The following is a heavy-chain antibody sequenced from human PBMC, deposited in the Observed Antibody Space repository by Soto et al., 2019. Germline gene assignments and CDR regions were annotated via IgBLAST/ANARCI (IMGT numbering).Heavy chain of an antibody. CDR1: GGTFSSYA. CDR2: IIPIFGTA. Sequence: EASVKVSCKASGGTFSSYAISWVRQAPGQGLEWMGGIIPIFGTANYAQKFQGRVTITADKSTSTAYMELSSLRSEDTAVYYCARGITGTPPLGIDYWGQGTLVTVSS. J-gene: IGHJ4*02. CDR3: ARGITGTPPLGIDY. V-gene: IGHV1-69*06. D-gene: IGHD1-7*01.